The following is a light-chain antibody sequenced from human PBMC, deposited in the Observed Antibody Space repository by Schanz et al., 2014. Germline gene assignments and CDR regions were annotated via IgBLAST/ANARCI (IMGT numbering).Light chain of an antibody. J-gene: IGKJ1*01. CDR1: QSVSSS. CDR2: GAS. Sequence: EIVLTQSPVTLSVSPGERATLSCRASQSVSSSVAWYQQKPGQSPRLLIYGASTRATGIPARFSGSGSGTEFTLTISSLQSEDVAVYYCQQYNNWLTTFGHGTRVEIK. CDR3: QQYNNWLTT. V-gene: IGKV3-15*01.